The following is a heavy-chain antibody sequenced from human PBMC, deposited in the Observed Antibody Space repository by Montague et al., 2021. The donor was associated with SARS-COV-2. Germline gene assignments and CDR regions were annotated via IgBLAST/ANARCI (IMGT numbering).Heavy chain of an antibody. Sequence: SETLSLTCTVSGGSISGSTYYWGWIRQPPGKGLEWIGSIYYSGSTYYNPSLKSRVTISVDTSKNQFSLKLSSVTAADTAVYYCARHGWGGLRLLRPFDYWGQGTLVTVSS. CDR1: GGSISGSTYY. J-gene: IGHJ4*02. D-gene: IGHD5-12*01. CDR3: ARHGWGGLRLLRPFDY. V-gene: IGHV4-39*01. CDR2: IYYSGST.